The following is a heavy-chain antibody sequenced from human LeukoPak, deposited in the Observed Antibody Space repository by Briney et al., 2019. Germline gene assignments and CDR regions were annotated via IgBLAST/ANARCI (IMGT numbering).Heavy chain of an antibody. CDR1: GGSISISYYY. CDR2: IYFGGHT. D-gene: IGHD5-24*01. CDR3: AIRRDGNSGWFDP. J-gene: IGHJ5*02. V-gene: IGHV4-39*07. Sequence: PSETLSLTCTVSGGSISISYYYWGWIRQPPGKGLEWIGTIYFGGHTYYNSSLKSRVTISVDTSKNQFSLKVNSVTAADTAMYYCAIRRDGNSGWFDPWAREPWSPSPQ.